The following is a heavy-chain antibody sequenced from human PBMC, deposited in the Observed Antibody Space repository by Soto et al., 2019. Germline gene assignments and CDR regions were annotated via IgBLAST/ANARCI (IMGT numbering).Heavy chain of an antibody. CDR1: GFSVTANY. Sequence: EVQVVESGGGLIQPGGSLRLSCEVSGFSVTANYMSWVRQAPEKGLEWVSVIYSGGSTYYVDSVKGRFSISRYISKTTLYLQMNSLRAEDTAVYYCHGYGYWGQGTLVTVSS. D-gene: IGHD5-12*01. J-gene: IGHJ4*02. CDR2: IYSGGST. V-gene: IGHV3-53*01. CDR3: HGYGY.